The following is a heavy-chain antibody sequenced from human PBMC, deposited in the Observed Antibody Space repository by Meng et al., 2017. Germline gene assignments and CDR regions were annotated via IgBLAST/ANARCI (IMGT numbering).Heavy chain of an antibody. CDR3: ARGGYFIYFDY. D-gene: IGHD2/OR15-2a*01. CDR2: IKQDGSEK. Sequence: GESLKISCAASGFTFSSYWMSWVRQAPGKGLEWVANIKQDGSEKYYVDSVKGRFTISRDNAKNSLYLQMNSLRAEDTAVYYCARGGYFIYFDYWGQGTLVTVSS. V-gene: IGHV3-7*01. CDR1: GFTFSSYW. J-gene: IGHJ4*02.